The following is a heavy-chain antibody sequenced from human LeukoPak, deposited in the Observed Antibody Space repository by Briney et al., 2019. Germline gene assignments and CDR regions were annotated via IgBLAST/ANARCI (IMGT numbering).Heavy chain of an antibody. Sequence: ASVKVSCRAYEHTFKNYALHWVRQAPGQGLEWMGWINVGTGNTKYSQKFQGRLIISRDRSASTASMELSSLRSEDTAVYYCARLWDYGDFQNAFDIWGQGTMVTVSS. CDR2: INVGTGNT. V-gene: IGHV1-3*01. CDR1: EHTFKNYA. CDR3: ARLWDYGDFQNAFDI. J-gene: IGHJ3*02. D-gene: IGHD4-17*01.